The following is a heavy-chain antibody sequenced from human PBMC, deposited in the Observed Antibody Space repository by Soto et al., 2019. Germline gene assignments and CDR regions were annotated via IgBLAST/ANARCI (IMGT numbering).Heavy chain of an antibody. CDR3: ARDIRSSGWYSYSYGMDV. J-gene: IGHJ6*02. CDR2: ISSSSSYI. D-gene: IGHD6-19*01. V-gene: IGHV3-21*01. Sequence: GGSLRLSCAASGFTFSSYSMNWVRQAPGKGLEWVSSISSSSSYIYYADSVKGRFTISRDNAKNSLYLQMNSLRAEDTAVYYCARDIRSSGWYSYSYGMDVWGQGTTVTVSS. CDR1: GFTFSSYS.